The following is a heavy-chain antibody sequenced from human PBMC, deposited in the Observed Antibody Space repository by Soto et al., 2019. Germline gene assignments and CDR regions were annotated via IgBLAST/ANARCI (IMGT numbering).Heavy chain of an antibody. V-gene: IGHV4-59*01. D-gene: IGHD2-21*02. Sequence: CTVSGGSISGYYWSWIRQPPGKGLEWIGYMYNTGSTVYNPSFKSRVTISVDTSKNQFSLKLNSVTAADTAVYYCARDLWGYCGTDCYPLDVWGQGTAVTVSS. CDR3: ARDLWGYCGTDCYPLDV. J-gene: IGHJ6*02. CDR1: GGSISGYY. CDR2: MYNTGST.